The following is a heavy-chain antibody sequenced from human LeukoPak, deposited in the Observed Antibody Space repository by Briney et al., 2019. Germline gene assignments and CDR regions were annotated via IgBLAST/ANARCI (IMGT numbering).Heavy chain of an antibody. CDR2: IIPIFGTA. CDR3: ARDKRALWSPQWLVTLPDDYGMDV. CDR1: GCTFSSYA. D-gene: IGHD6-19*01. J-gene: IGHJ6*02. Sequence: ASVKVSCKASGCTFSSYAISWVRQAPGQGLEWMGGIIPIFGTANYAQKFQGRVTITADESTSTAYMELSSLRSEDTAVYYCARDKRALWSPQWLVTLPDDYGMDVWGQGTTVTVSS. V-gene: IGHV1-69*01.